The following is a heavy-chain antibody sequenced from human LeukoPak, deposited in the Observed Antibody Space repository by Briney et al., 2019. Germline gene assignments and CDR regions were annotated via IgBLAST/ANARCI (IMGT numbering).Heavy chain of an antibody. CDR3: ARLKQWLHY. V-gene: IGHV3-53*01. CDR2: IYSGGST. J-gene: IGHJ4*02. D-gene: IGHD6-19*01. Sequence: PGGSLRLSCAASGLTFSTYWMTWVRQAPGKGLEWVSVIYSGGSTYYADSVKGRFTISRDNSKNTLYLQMNSLRAEDTAVYYCARLKQWLHYWGQGTLVTVSS. CDR1: GLTFSTYW.